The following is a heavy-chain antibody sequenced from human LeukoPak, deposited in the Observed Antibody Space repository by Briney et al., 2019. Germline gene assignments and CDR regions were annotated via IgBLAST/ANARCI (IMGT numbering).Heavy chain of an antibody. CDR3: ARDPEYYYDSSGYCDY. J-gene: IGHJ4*02. Sequence: AGGSLRLSCAASGFTFSSYSMNWVRQAPGKGLEWVSYISSSSSTIYYADSVKGRFTISRDNAKNSLYLQMNSLRAEDTAVYYCARDPEYYYDSSGYCDYWGQGTLVTVSS. CDR2: ISSSSSTI. V-gene: IGHV3-48*04. D-gene: IGHD3-22*01. CDR1: GFTFSSYS.